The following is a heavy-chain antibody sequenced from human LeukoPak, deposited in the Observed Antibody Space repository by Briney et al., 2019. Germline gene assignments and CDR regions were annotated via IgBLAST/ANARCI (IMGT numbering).Heavy chain of an antibody. CDR3: GKDSEARNHPPCCYFVDV. Sequence: GGSLRLSCAASGFTFNGYSMHWVRQAPGKGLEWVSLISCDGGSTYYADSVKGRFTISRDNSKNTLYLQMNSLRAEDTAVYYCGKDSEARNHPPCCYFVDVWGKGTTVTVSS. CDR2: ISCDGGST. V-gene: IGHV3-43*01. J-gene: IGHJ6*03. D-gene: IGHD1-14*01. CDR1: GFTFNGYS.